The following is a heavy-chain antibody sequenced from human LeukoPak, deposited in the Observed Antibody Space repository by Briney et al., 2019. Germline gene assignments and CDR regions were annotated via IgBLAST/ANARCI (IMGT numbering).Heavy chain of an antibody. V-gene: IGHV1-2*02. CDR2: INPNSGAT. Sequence: ASVKVSCKSSGYTFIDYFIHWVRQAPGQGLEWMGWINPNSGATKYAQKFQGRVSMTRDTSINTAYMDLTNLRSDDTAIFYCARVKKLMPEFEFWGQGALVTVSS. CDR1: GYTFIDYF. J-gene: IGHJ4*02. D-gene: IGHD2-2*01. CDR3: ARVKKLMPEFEF.